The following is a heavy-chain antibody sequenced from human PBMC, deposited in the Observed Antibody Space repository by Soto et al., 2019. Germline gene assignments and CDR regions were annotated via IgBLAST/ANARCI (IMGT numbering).Heavy chain of an antibody. Sequence: GGSLRLSCAASGFTFSSYAMSWVRQAPGKGLEWVSAISGSGGSTYYADSVKSRFTISRDNSKNTLYLQMNSLRAEDTAVYYCAKRGLLRSRKRYYGSGLNWFDPWGQGTLVTVSS. D-gene: IGHD3-10*01. V-gene: IGHV3-23*01. CDR1: GFTFSSYA. CDR2: ISGSGGST. J-gene: IGHJ5*02. CDR3: AKRGLLRSRKRYYGSGLNWFDP.